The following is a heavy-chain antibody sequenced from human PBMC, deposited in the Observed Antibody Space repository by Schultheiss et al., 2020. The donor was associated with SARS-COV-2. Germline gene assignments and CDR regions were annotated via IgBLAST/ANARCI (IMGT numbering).Heavy chain of an antibody. CDR3: AKDHLPGIAAAGTSYFQH. CDR1: GLTFSSYS. V-gene: IGHV3-21*04. D-gene: IGHD6-13*01. J-gene: IGHJ1*01. CDR2: ISSSSSYI. Sequence: GGSLRLSCAASGLTFSSYSMNWVRQAPGKGLEWVSSISSSSSYIYYADSVKGRFTISRDNSKNTLYLQMNSLRAEDTAVYYCAKDHLPGIAAAGTSYFQHWGQGTLVTVSS.